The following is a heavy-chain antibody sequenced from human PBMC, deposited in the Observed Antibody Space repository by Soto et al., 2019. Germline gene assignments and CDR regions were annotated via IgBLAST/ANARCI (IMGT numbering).Heavy chain of an antibody. CDR2: ISVYGERA. CDR1: GFSFSNYA. D-gene: IGHD5-18*01. Sequence: EVQLVESGGGLVQRGGSVRLSCAASGFSFSNYAVKWVRQAPGKGVEWVSGISVYGERAYNADSVEGRSITFRNNTRNTPYPQTNTLRVDETAKYDCAKRAPAGNTAATGQLDYWGQGTLLTVSS. CDR3: AKRAPAGNTAATGQLDY. V-gene: IGHV3-23*04. J-gene: IGHJ4*02.